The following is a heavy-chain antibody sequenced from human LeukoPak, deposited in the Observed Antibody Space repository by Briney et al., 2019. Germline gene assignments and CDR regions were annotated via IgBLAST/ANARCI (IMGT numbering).Heavy chain of an antibody. CDR1: GFTFSSYG. Sequence: GRSLRLSCAASGFTFSSYGMHWVRQAPGKGLEWVAVISYDGSNKYYADSVKGRFTISRDNSKNTLYLQMNSLGAEDTAVYYCAKGYSGSYGDAFDSWGQGTMVTVSS. J-gene: IGHJ3*02. V-gene: IGHV3-30*18. CDR3: AKGYSGSYGDAFDS. CDR2: ISYDGSNK. D-gene: IGHD1-26*01.